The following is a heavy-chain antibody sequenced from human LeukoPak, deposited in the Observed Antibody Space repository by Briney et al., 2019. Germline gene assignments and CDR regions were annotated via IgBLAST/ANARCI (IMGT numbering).Heavy chain of an antibody. Sequence: PGRSLRLSCAASGFTFSYYGLHWVRQAPGKGLEWVALISPDGNNKDYADSVKGRFTISRDNSKNTLYLQMNSLRAEDTAVYYCAKYPIAVALGGYFDYWGQGTLVTVSS. CDR1: GFTFSYYG. V-gene: IGHV3-30*18. CDR3: AKYPIAVALGGYFDY. CDR2: ISPDGNNK. D-gene: IGHD6-19*01. J-gene: IGHJ4*02.